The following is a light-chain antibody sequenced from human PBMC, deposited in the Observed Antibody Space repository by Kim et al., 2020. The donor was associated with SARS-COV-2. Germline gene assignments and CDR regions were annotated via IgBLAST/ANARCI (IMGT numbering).Light chain of an antibody. J-gene: IGKJ4*01. V-gene: IGKV1-33*01. CDR1: RDIANN. CDR3: QQFDNLSLT. Sequence: ASVGDRVTITCRASRDIANNLKWYQQKPGKAPKVLIYDASNVQTVVPSRFSGTGSGTDFSFIITSLQPEDVATYYCQQFDNLSLTFGGGTKVEI. CDR2: DAS.